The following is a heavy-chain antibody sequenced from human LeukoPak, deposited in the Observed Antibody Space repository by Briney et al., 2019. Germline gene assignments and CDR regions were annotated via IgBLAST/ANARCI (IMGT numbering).Heavy chain of an antibody. CDR1: GFTVSSNY. Sequence: GGSLRLSSAASGFTVSSNYKSWVRQAPGKGLEWVSVIYSGGSTYYADSVKGRFTISRDNSKNTLYLQMNSLRAEDTAVYYCASWAVTIDAFDIWGQGTMVTVSS. CDR3: ASWAVTIDAFDI. D-gene: IGHD4-17*01. V-gene: IGHV3-66*01. CDR2: IYSGGST. J-gene: IGHJ3*02.